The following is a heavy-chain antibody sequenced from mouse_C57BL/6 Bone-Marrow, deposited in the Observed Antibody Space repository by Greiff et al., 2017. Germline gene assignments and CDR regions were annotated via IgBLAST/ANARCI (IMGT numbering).Heavy chain of an antibody. Sequence: VQLQQSGAELVRPGASVKLSCTASGFNIKDDYMHWVKQRPEQGLEWIGWIDPENGDTEYASKFQGKATITADTSSNTAYLQLSSLTSEDTAVYYCTTYYGNCPYAMDYWGQGTSVTVSS. V-gene: IGHV14-4*01. CDR2: IDPENGDT. D-gene: IGHD2-1*01. CDR3: TTYYGNCPYAMDY. J-gene: IGHJ4*01. CDR1: GFNIKDDY.